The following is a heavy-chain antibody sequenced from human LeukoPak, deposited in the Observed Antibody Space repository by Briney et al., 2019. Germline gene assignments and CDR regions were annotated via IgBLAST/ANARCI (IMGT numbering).Heavy chain of an antibody. CDR2: INPNSGGT. V-gene: IGHV1-2*06. D-gene: IGHD5-24*01. CDR3: TRVEVATNLPDY. Sequence: ASVKVSCKASGYTFIAYYVHWVRQAPGQGLEWMGRINPNSGGTNYAQNFQGRVTMTRDTSISTVYMELYRLTSDDTAVYYCTRVEVATNLPDYWGQGTLVTVSS. J-gene: IGHJ4*02. CDR1: GYTFIAYY.